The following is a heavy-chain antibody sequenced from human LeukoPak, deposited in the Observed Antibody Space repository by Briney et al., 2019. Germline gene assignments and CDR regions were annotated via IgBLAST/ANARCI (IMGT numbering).Heavy chain of an antibody. V-gene: IGHV4-34*01. CDR1: GGSFSGYY. Sequence: PSETLSLTCAVYGGSFSGYYWSWIRQSPGKGLEWIGEINHSGSTNYNPSLKSRLSISLDRSKNQFSLKVSSVTAADTAVYYRARGDEGADYWGQGTLVTVSS. D-gene: IGHD3-16*01. J-gene: IGHJ4*02. CDR2: INHSGST. CDR3: ARGDEGADY.